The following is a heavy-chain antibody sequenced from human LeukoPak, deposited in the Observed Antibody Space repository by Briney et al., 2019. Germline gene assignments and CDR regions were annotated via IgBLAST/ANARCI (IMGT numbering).Heavy chain of an antibody. Sequence: GRSLRLSCAASGFTFDDYAMHWVRQAPGKGLEWVAVIWYDGSNKYYADSVKGRFTISRDNSKNTLYLQMNSLRAEDTAVYYCAKDLTTGTLSSDCWGQGTLVTVSS. CDR2: IWYDGSNK. V-gene: IGHV3-33*06. D-gene: IGHD1-1*01. CDR3: AKDLTTGTLSSDC. CDR1: GFTFDDYA. J-gene: IGHJ4*02.